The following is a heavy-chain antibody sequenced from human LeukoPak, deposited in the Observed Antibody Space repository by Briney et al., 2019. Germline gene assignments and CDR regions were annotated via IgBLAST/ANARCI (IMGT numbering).Heavy chain of an antibody. J-gene: IGHJ4*02. CDR2: ITWDGGRT. Sequence: GGSLRLSCAASGFTFDEYAMHWVRQAPGKGLEWVSLITWDGGRTFYADSLKGRFTISRDNRRNSLFLQMHSLRPEDTALYYCARGEDSRGLYPIDFWGQGTLVTVSS. D-gene: IGHD3-22*01. CDR1: GFTFDEYA. V-gene: IGHV3-43D*03. CDR3: ARGEDSRGLYPIDF.